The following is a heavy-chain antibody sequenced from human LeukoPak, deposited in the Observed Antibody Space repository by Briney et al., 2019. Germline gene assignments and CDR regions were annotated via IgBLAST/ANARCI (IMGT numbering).Heavy chain of an antibody. CDR2: IIPIFGTA. D-gene: IGHD4-11*01. V-gene: IGHV1-69*13. J-gene: IGHJ1*01. CDR3: ARDGRGTVSTFQH. Sequence: ASVKVSCKASGGTFSSYAISWVRQAPGQGLEWMGGIIPIFGTANYAQKFQGRVTITADESTSTAYMELSSLRSEDTAVYYCARDGRGTVSTFQHWGQGTLVTVSS. CDR1: GGTFSSYA.